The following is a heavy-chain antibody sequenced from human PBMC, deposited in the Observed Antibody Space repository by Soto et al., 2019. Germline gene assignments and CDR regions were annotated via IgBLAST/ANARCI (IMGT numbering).Heavy chain of an antibody. Sequence: PSETLSLTCTVSGGSISSSSYYWGWIRQPPGKGLEWIGSIYYSGSTYYNPSLKSRVTISVDTSKNQFSLKLSSVTAADTAVYYCARRVEDVVVVAATRIPYYFDYWGQGTLVTVSS. CDR3: ARRVEDVVVVAATRIPYYFDY. CDR2: IYYSGST. D-gene: IGHD2-15*01. J-gene: IGHJ4*02. CDR1: GGSISSSSYY. V-gene: IGHV4-39*01.